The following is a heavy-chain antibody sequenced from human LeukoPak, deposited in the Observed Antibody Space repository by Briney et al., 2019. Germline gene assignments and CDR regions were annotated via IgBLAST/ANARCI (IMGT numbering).Heavy chain of an antibody. Sequence: PSETLSLTCTVSGGSISSYYWSWIRQPAGKGLEWIGRIYTSGSTNYNPSLKSRVTISVDTSKNQFSLKLSSVTAADTAVYYCARQNSYGMGYYYGMDVWGQGTTVTVSS. CDR1: GGSISSYY. V-gene: IGHV4-4*07. D-gene: IGHD5-18*01. J-gene: IGHJ6*02. CDR3: ARQNSYGMGYYYGMDV. CDR2: IYTSGST.